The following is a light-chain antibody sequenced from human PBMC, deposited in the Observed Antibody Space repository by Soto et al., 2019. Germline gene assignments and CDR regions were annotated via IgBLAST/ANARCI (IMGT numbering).Light chain of an antibody. Sequence: ETVMTQSPATLSVSPGERATLSCRASQSVNSDLAWYQKKPGQATRLLIYGASTRATGIPARFSGGGSGTEFTLTISSLQSEDFAVYYCQQNNNWPRTFGQGTKVEIK. CDR1: QSVNSD. CDR2: GAS. J-gene: IGKJ1*01. CDR3: QQNNNWPRT. V-gene: IGKV3-15*01.